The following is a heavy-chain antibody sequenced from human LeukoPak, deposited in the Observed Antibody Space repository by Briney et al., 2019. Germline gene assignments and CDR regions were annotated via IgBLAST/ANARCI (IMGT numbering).Heavy chain of an antibody. CDR3: ARRVQGSYVVIEAFDF. Sequence: SETLPLTCTVSGGSISSFYWSWIRQPPGKGLEWIGDINYSGSTNYNPSLKSRVTISADTSKNQFSLKLSSVTAADTAKYYCARRVQGSYVVIEAFDFWGQGTMVTVSS. J-gene: IGHJ3*01. D-gene: IGHD2-15*01. CDR1: GGSISSFY. V-gene: IGHV4-59*08. CDR2: INYSGST.